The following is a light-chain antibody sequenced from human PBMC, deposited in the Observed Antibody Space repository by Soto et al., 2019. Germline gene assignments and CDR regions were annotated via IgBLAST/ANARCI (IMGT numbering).Light chain of an antibody. CDR1: QSVSHN. J-gene: IGKJ2*01. V-gene: IGKV3-15*01. CDR2: GAS. CDR3: QYSNNCPYT. Sequence: EIVMTQSPATLSVSPGERATLSCRASQSVSHNLAWYQQKPGQAPRLLFYGASFRATGVPARFSGSGSGTVFTLTISSLQYDDFAIYYCQYSNNCPYTFGQGTKLEIK.